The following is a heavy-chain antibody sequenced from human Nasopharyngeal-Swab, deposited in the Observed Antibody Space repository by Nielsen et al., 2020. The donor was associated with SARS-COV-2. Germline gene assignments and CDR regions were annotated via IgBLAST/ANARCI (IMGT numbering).Heavy chain of an antibody. Sequence: GESLKISCAASRFTFSVYYMSWVRQAPGKGLEWVSYISSGSGSFTNSADSVKGRFTISRDNAKTSLYLQMNNLRVDDTAVYFCARMGGGTNFDVWGQGTLVTVSS. CDR3: ARMGGGTNFDV. CDR2: ISSGSGSFT. J-gene: IGHJ4*02. V-gene: IGHV3-11*03. CDR1: RFTFSVYY. D-gene: IGHD2-15*01.